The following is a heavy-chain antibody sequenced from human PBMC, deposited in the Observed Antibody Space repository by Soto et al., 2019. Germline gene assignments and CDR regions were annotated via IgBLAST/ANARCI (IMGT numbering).Heavy chain of an antibody. CDR2: VNPDRGNT. CDR3: ARGHGYYHDSWLDP. V-gene: IGHV1-8*01. D-gene: IGHD3-22*01. Sequence: ASVKVSCKASGYTVTSYDINWVRQATGQGLEWMGWVNPDRGNTVYAQKLQGRVTMTRNTSINTVYMELSSLRSEDTAIYYCARGHGYYHDSWLDPRGKGTQVTVSS. J-gene: IGHJ5*02. CDR1: GYTVTSYD.